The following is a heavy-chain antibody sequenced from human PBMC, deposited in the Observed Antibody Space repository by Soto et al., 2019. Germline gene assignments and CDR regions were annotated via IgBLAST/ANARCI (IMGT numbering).Heavy chain of an antibody. J-gene: IGHJ4*02. D-gene: IGHD1-26*01. CDR3: AKDLGGSYFTPPY. CDR2: ISWNSGSI. V-gene: IGHV3-9*01. Sequence: PGGSLRLSCAASGFTFDDYAMHWVRQAPGKGLEWVSGISWNSGSIGYADSVKGRFTISRDNAKNSLYLQMNSLRAEDTALYYCAKDLGGSYFTPPYWGQGTLVTVSS. CDR1: GFTFDDYA.